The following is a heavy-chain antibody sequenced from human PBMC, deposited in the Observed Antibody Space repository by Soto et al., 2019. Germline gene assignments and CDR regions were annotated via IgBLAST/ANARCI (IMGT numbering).Heavy chain of an antibody. Sequence: PSETLSLTFAVCGESFKGYSWTWIRQPPGKGLEWIGEINHSGSTKYNPSLKRRVTISVDTSRNQFSLKLSSVTAADTAVYFCARPPYAFGFDIWGQGTVVTVSS. D-gene: IGHD3-16*01. CDR3: ARPPYAFGFDI. CDR1: GESFKGYS. J-gene: IGHJ3*02. CDR2: INHSGST. V-gene: IGHV4-34*01.